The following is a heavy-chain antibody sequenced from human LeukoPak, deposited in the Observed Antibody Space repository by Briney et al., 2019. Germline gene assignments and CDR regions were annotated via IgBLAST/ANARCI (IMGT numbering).Heavy chain of an antibody. CDR1: GFTFTDFW. CDR2: IRQDGRGT. V-gene: IGHV3-7*03. Sequence: GGSLRLSCVASGFTFTDFWMSWVRHSPTRGLEWVANIRQDGRGTNYVDSVMGRFTISRDNGKNSVFLQMSGVRAEDTAVYYCANPPTVTKIRFDSWGQGTLATVSS. CDR3: ANPPTVTKIRFDS. D-gene: IGHD4-17*01. J-gene: IGHJ5*01.